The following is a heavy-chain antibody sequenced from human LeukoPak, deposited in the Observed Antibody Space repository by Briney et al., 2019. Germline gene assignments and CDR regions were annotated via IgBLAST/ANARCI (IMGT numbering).Heavy chain of an antibody. Sequence: ASVKVSCKVSGYTLTDLSMHWVRQTPGKGLEWMGGFDPEDGETIYAQKFQGRVTMTEDTSTDTAYMELSSLRSEDTAVYYCATDRPRNYGSGSYYSFDYWGHGTLVTVSS. CDR1: GYTLTDLS. CDR3: ATDRPRNYGSGSYYSFDY. D-gene: IGHD3-10*01. V-gene: IGHV1-24*01. J-gene: IGHJ4*01. CDR2: FDPEDGET.